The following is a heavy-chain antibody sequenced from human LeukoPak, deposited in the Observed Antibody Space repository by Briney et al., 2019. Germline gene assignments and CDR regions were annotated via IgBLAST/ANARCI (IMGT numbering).Heavy chain of an antibody. CDR1: RYTFTSYY. CDR3: ARDGGDGYKANWFDT. J-gene: IGHJ5*02. D-gene: IGHD5-24*01. CDR2: INPSRGST. Sequence: ASVKVSCKASRYTFTSYYMHWVRQAPGQGLGWMGIINPSRGSTSQAQTFQGRVTMTRDMSTSTVSMELSSLGSEDTAVYYCARDGGDGYKANWFDTWGQGTLVTVSS. V-gene: IGHV1-46*01.